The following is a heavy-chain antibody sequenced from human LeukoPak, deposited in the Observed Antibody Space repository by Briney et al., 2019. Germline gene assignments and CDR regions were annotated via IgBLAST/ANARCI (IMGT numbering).Heavy chain of an antibody. V-gene: IGHV1-18*01. J-gene: IGHJ4*02. D-gene: IGHD1-26*01. CDR3: ARVVGGSYYSANCFDY. CDR2: ISAYNGNT. CDR1: GGTFSSYG. Sequence: ASVKVSCKASGGTFSSYGISWVRQAPGQGLEWMGWISAYNGNTNYAQKFQGRVTMTTDTSTSTAYMELRSLRSDDTAVYYCARVVGGSYYSANCFDYWGQGTLVTVSS.